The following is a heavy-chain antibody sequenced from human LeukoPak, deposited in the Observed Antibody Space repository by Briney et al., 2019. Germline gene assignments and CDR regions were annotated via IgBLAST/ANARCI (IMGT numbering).Heavy chain of an antibody. V-gene: IGHV3-23*01. CDR2: INGFGGST. CDR1: GFTLSSYA. CDR3: ANPIAETRLFDY. J-gene: IGHJ4*02. D-gene: IGHD2-15*01. Sequence: QPGGSLRLSCAASGFTLSSYAMSWVRQAPGKGLEWVSAINGFGGSTYYADSVQGRLTISRDNSKNTLYLHMHSLRAEDTAVYYCANPIAETRLFDYWGLGTLVTVSS.